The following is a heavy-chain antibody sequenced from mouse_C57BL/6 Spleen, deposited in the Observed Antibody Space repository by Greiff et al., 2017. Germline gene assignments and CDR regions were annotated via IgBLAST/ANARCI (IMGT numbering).Heavy chain of an antibody. CDR3: ARTPSSDYFDY. J-gene: IGHJ2*01. D-gene: IGHD6-1*01. CDR1: GYTFTSYW. CDR2: IHPNSGST. V-gene: IGHV1-64*01. Sequence: VPLQQPGAELVKPGASVKLSCKASGYTFTSYWMHWVKQRPGQGLEWIGMIHPNSGSTNYNEKFKSKATLTVDKSSSTAYMQLSSLTSEDSAVYYCARTPSSDYFDYWGQGTTLTVSS.